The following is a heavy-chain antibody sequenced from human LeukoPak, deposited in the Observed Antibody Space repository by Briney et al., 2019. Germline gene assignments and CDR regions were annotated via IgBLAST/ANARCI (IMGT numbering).Heavy chain of an antibody. CDR3: SIPSYTYSPAGY. J-gene: IGHJ4*01. CDR1: GYSFTSYW. Sequence: GESLKISCKGSGYSFTSYWIGWVRQMPGKGLEGMCIIYPGDSDTRYSPSFQGQVTISADKSINPAYLQCSSLKASDTAMYCWSIPSYTYSPAGYWGQGTLVTVSS. CDR2: IYPGDSDT. V-gene: IGHV5-51*01. D-gene: IGHD2-2*02.